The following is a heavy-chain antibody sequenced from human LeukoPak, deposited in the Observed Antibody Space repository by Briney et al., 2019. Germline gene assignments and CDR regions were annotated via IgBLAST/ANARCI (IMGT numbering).Heavy chain of an antibody. D-gene: IGHD1-1*01. J-gene: IGHJ5*02. CDR2: VSNGGST. CDR1: GGSISIYY. CDR3: ARAVYNFDP. Sequence: ETLSLTCVVSGGSISIYYWSWMRQPPGKEQDWLGYVSNGGSTKYNPSLNSRVTQSVDTSKNQSALNLSSVTAADTAVYYCARAVYNFDPWGQGTLVTVSS. V-gene: IGHV4-59*13.